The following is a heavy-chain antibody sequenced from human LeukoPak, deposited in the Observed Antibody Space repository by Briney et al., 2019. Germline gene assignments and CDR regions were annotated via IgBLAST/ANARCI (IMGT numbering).Heavy chain of an antibody. J-gene: IGHJ1*01. V-gene: IGHV3-9*01. D-gene: IGHD6-19*01. Sequence: GGSLGLSCAASGFTFDDYAMHWVRQAPGKGLEWVSGISWNSGSIGYADSVKGRFTISRDNAKNSLYLQMNSLRAEDTALYYCAKTPRQWLVPDHLQHWGQGTLVTVSS. CDR2: ISWNSGSI. CDR3: AKTPRQWLVPDHLQH. CDR1: GFTFDDYA.